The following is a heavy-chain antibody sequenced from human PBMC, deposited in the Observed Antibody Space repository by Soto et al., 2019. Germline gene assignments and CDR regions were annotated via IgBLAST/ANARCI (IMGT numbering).Heavy chain of an antibody. CDR1: GFTFSSYA. V-gene: IGHV3-30-3*01. Sequence: LRLSCAASGFTFSSYAMHWVRQAPGKGLEWVAVISYDGSNKYYADSVKGRFTISRDNSKNTLYLQMNSLRAEDTAVYYCARDRQWLASDYYYGMDVWGQGTTVTVSS. CDR3: ARDRQWLASDYYYGMDV. CDR2: ISYDGSNK. J-gene: IGHJ6*02. D-gene: IGHD6-19*01.